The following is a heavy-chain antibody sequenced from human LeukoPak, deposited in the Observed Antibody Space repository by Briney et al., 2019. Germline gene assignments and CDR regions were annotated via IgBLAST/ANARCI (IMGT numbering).Heavy chain of an antibody. CDR3: SMERRHYYYYMDV. D-gene: IGHD1-1*01. V-gene: IGHV3-49*04. J-gene: IGHJ6*03. Sequence: GGSLRLSCTASGFTFGDYAMSWVRQAPGKGLEWVGFIRSKAYGGTTEYAASVKGRFTISRDDSKSIAYLQMNSLKTEDTAVYYCSMERRHYYYYMDVWGKGTTVTISS. CDR1: GFTFGDYA. CDR2: IRSKAYGGTT.